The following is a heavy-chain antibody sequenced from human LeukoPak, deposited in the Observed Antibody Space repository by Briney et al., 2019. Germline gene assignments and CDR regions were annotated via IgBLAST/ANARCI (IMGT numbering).Heavy chain of an antibody. CDR3: ARYDSATMIEWFDP. J-gene: IGHJ5*02. Sequence: SETLSLTCTLSGGSISSGSYYWPWIRQHPDTGLEWIGYINYSGNIYYNPSLKSRVTMSVDTSKNQFSLRLSSVTAADTAVYFCARYDSATMIEWFDPWGRGTLVTVSS. CDR2: INYSGNI. CDR1: GGSISSGSYY. V-gene: IGHV4-31*03. D-gene: IGHD3-22*01.